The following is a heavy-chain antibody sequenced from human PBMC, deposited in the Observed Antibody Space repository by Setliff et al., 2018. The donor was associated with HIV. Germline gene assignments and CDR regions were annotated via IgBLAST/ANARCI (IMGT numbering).Heavy chain of an antibody. D-gene: IGHD6-25*01. CDR3: VQGGLGSGWGSF. J-gene: IGHJ4*02. CDR2: IATNGGST. V-gene: IGHV3-23*01. Sequence: PGGSLRLSCAVSGFTFINSAMSWVRQAPGKGLEWVSSIATNGGSTYYAASVQGRFTLSSDNSNNAVYLQMNSLRAEDTAVYYCVQGGLGSGWGSFWGQGTLVTVSS. CDR1: GFTFINSA.